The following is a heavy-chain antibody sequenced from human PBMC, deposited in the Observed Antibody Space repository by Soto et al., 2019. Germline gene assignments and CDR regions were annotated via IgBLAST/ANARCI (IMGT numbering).Heavy chain of an antibody. CDR3: ARDREVPAAMGYFDY. Sequence: QVQLVESGGGVVQPGRSLRLSCAASGFTFSSYAMHWVRQAPGKGLEWVAVISYDGSNKYYADSVKGRFTISRDNSKNTLYLQMNSLRAEDTAVYYCARDREVPAAMGYFDYWGQGTLVTVSS. CDR1: GFTFSSYA. CDR2: ISYDGSNK. V-gene: IGHV3-30-3*01. D-gene: IGHD2-2*01. J-gene: IGHJ4*02.